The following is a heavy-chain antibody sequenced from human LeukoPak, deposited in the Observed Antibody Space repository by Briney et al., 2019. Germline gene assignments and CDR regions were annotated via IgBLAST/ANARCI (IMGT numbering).Heavy chain of an antibody. CDR2: IKEDGSIK. V-gene: IGHV3-7*03. CDR1: EFTFSNNW. CDR3: ARVSHDAFDI. J-gene: IGHJ3*02. Sequence: GGSLRLSCAASEFTFSNNWMSWVRQAPGKGPEWVASIKEDGSIKYYVDSVKGRFTISRDNAKNSLYLQMNSLRAEDTAFYYCARVSHDAFDIWGQGAMVTVSS.